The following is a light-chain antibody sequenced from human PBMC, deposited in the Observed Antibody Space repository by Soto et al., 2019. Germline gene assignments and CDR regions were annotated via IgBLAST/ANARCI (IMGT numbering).Light chain of an antibody. J-gene: IGLJ1*01. V-gene: IGLV2-11*01. CDR2: DVS. CDR1: SSDVGGYNY. CDR3: CSYAGSPRDV. Sequence: QSALTQPRSVSGSPGQSVTISCTGTSSDVGGYNYVSWYQQHPGKAPKVMIYDVSERPSGVPDRFSGSKSGNTASLTISGPQAEDDADYSCCSYAGSPRDVLGTGTKVTV.